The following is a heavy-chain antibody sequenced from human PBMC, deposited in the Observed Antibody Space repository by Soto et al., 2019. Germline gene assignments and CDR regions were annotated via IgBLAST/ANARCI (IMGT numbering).Heavy chain of an antibody. Sequence: PGGSLRLSCAASGFTFSSYAMHWVRQAPGKGLEWVAVISYDGSNKYYADSVKGRFTISRDNSKNTLYLQMNSLRAEDTAVYYCARTRQLLSVRNYYGMDVWGQGTTVTVSS. CDR3: ARTRQLLSVRNYYGMDV. CDR1: GFTFSSYA. CDR2: ISYDGSNK. D-gene: IGHD2-2*01. V-gene: IGHV3-30-3*01. J-gene: IGHJ6*02.